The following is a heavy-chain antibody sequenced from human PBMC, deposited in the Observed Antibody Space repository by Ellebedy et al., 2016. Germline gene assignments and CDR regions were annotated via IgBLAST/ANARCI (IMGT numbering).Heavy chain of an antibody. V-gene: IGHV5-51*01. CDR1: GYAFFGYW. Sequence: ASVKVSCKGSGYAFFGYWIGWVRHMPGKGLEWMGIIYPDTSATRYSPSFQGQITMSADKSIRTAYLQWSSLKATDTAMYYCARFMGARLEDNWFDPWGQGTLVTVSS. CDR2: IYPDTSAT. CDR3: ARFMGARLEDNWFDP. D-gene: IGHD6-6*01. J-gene: IGHJ5*02.